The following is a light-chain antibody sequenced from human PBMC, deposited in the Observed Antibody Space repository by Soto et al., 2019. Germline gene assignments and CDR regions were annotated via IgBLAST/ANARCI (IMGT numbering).Light chain of an antibody. CDR3: QHYNSYPWT. J-gene: IGKJ1*01. V-gene: IGKV1-5*01. Sequence: DIQMTQPPSTLSASIGDRVTITCRASQTINNWLAWYQQKPGKAPNLLIYHAANLETGVPSSFSGSAFGTEFTLTIGSLQPDDFATYYCQHYNSYPWTFGQGTKVEIK. CDR1: QTINNW. CDR2: HAA.